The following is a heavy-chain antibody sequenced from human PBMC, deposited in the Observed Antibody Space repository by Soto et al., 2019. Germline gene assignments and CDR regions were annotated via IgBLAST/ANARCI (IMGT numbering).Heavy chain of an antibody. CDR1: GFTFSPSL. CDR2: IKQDGSVK. V-gene: IGHV3-7*01. J-gene: IGHJ4*02. Sequence: PRGSLILSCAASGFTFSPSLMSWVRQAPGKGLEWVADIKQDGSVKSYVDSVKGRFTISRDNAKNSLYLQMNSLRAEDTAVYYCARRPYFDSWGQGPLVTAPQ. CDR3: ARRPYFDS.